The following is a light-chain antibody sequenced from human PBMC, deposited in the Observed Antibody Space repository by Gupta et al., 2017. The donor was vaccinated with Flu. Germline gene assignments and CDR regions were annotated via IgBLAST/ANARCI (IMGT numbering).Light chain of an antibody. CDR1: QGISNY. V-gene: IGKV1-33*01. CDR3: QQYDNLPLT. CDR2: DAS. J-gene: IGKJ4*01. Sequence: DIQMTQSPSSLSASVGDRVTITCQASQGISNYLNWYQQKPGKAPKVVIYDASYLETGVPSRFSGSGSGTDFTFTISNLQPEDIATYYCQQYDNLPLTFGGGAKVEIK.